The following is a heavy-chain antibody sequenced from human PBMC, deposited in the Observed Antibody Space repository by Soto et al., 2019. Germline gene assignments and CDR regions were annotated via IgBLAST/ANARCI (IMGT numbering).Heavy chain of an antibody. CDR3: GGASGGNVLGIDY. J-gene: IGHJ4*02. CDR2: INHSGST. D-gene: IGHD3-16*01. CDR1: GGSFSGYY. V-gene: IGHV4-34*01. Sequence: PSETLSLTCAVYGGSFSGYYWSWIRQPPGKGLEWIGEINHSGSTNYNPSLKSRVTISVDTSKNQFSLKLSSVTAADTAVYYCGGASGGNVLGIDYWGQGTLVTVSS.